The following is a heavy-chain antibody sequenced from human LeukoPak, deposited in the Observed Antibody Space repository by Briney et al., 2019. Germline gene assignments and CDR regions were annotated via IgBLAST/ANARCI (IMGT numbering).Heavy chain of an antibody. CDR2: ISSSSSHI. J-gene: IGHJ6*02. CDR3: ARDLRGYSYATGYYYGIDV. V-gene: IGHV3-21*01. Sequence: PGGSLRLSCAASGFTFSSYSMNWVRQAPGKGLEWASSISSSSSHIYYADSVKGRFTISRDNAKNSLYLQMNSLRAEDTAVYYCARDLRGYSYATGYYYGIDVWGQGTTVTVSS. CDR1: GFTFSSYS. D-gene: IGHD3-16*01.